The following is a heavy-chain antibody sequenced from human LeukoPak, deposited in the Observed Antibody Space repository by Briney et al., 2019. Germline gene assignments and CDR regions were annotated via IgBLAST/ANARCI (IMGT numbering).Heavy chain of an antibody. CDR1: GGSISSHY. CDR2: IYYSGST. J-gene: IGHJ5*02. V-gene: IGHV4-59*11. Sequence: SETLSLTCTVSGGSISSHYWSWIRQPPGMGLEWIGYIYYSGSTNYNPSLSSRVTISVDTSKNQFSLKLTSMTAADTAVYYCARGHCSSTSCYRNWFGPWGQGTLVTVSS. CDR3: ARGHCSSTSCYRNWFGP. D-gene: IGHD2-2*01.